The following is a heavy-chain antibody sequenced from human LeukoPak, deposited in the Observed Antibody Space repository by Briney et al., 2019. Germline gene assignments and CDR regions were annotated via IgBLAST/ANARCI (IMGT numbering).Heavy chain of an antibody. CDR3: ARDYDSSGYYPMFDY. CDR2: INSDGSST. D-gene: IGHD3-22*01. Sequence: GGSLRLSCAASGFTFSSYWMHWVRQAPGKGLVWVSRINSDGSSTSYADSVKGRFTISRDNAKNSLYLQMNSLRAEDTAVYYCARDYDSSGYYPMFDYWGQGTLVTVSS. V-gene: IGHV3-74*01. CDR1: GFTFSSYW. J-gene: IGHJ4*02.